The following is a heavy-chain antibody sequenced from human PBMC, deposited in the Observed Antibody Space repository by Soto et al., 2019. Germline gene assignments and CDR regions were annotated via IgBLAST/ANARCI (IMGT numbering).Heavy chain of an antibody. V-gene: IGHV4-34*02. Sequence: QVQLQQWGAGLLKPSETLSLTCAVYGGSFSGYYWTWIRQAPGKGLEWIGGINPSGGINYTSSLKGRVAIWVDTSSNQFSLILYSVSAADTAVYCCARDRQYYHFWGGYENEGPYGMDVWGQGTKVTVSS. CDR3: ARDRQYYHFWGGYENEGPYGMDV. J-gene: IGHJ6*02. CDR2: INPSGGI. CDR1: GGSFSGYY. D-gene: IGHD3-3*02.